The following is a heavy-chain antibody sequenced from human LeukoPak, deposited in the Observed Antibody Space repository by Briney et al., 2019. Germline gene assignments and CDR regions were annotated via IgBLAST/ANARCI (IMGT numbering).Heavy chain of an antibody. CDR3: ARHDGYSSSWPYDY. V-gene: IGHV5-51*01. Sequence: GESLKISCKGSGYIFANYWIGWVRQMPGKGLEWMGIIYPGDSDTRYSPSFQGQVTISADKSISTAYLQWSSLKASDTAMYYCARHDGYSSSWPYDYWGQGTLVTVSS. CDR1: GYIFANYW. J-gene: IGHJ4*02. D-gene: IGHD6-13*01. CDR2: IYPGDSDT.